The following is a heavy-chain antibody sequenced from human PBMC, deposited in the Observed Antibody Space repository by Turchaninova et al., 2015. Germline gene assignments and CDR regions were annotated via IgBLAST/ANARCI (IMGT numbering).Heavy chain of an antibody. Sequence: QVQLQESGPGLVKPSQTLSITCTVSGGSISSGGYYWSWTRQTPGKGLEWIGYIYYSGSTYYTPSLKSRVTISVDTSKNQFSLKLSSVTAADTAVYYCAREVFGAGYGDYWGQGALVTVSS. CDR1: GGSISSGGYY. CDR3: AREVFGAGYGDY. D-gene: IGHD3/OR15-3a*01. J-gene: IGHJ4*02. CDR2: IYYSGST. V-gene: IGHV4-31*03.